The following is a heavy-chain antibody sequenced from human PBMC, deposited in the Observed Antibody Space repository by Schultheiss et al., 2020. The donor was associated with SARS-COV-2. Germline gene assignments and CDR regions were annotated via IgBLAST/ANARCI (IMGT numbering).Heavy chain of an antibody. CDR3: AKDWEWLAQIFDY. CDR1: GFTVSSNY. CDR2: IYSGGST. V-gene: IGHV3-53*01. D-gene: IGHD6-19*01. J-gene: IGHJ4*02. Sequence: GGSLRLSCAASGFTVSSNYMSWVRQAPGKGLEWVSVIYSGGSTYYADSVKGRFTISRDNSKNTLYLQMNSLRAEDTAVYYCAKDWEWLAQIFDYWGQGTLVTVSS.